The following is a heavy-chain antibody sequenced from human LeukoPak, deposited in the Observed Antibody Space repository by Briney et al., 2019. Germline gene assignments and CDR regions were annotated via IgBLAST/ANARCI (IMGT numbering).Heavy chain of an antibody. CDR2: VSGYTGEA. D-gene: IGHD3-22*01. J-gene: IGHJ4*02. Sequence: ASVKVSCKGSGYTFNIYSITWVRQAPGQGLEWMGWVSGYTGEAKYAQKFQGRITMTTDTSTRTAYMELRSLTPDDTAIYYCARGGGYQDSWGQGTPIIVSS. CDR1: GYTFNIYS. CDR3: ARGGGYQDS. V-gene: IGHV1-18*01.